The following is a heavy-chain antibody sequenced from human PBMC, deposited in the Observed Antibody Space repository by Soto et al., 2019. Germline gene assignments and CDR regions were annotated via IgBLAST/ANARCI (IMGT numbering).Heavy chain of an antibody. CDR3: ARDREDTAMVSYYYYYGMDG. Sequence: SQTLSLTCAISGDSVSSNSAAWNWIRQSPSRGLEWLGRTYYRSKWYNDYAVSVKSRITINPDTSKNQCSLQLNSVTPEDTAVYYCARDREDTAMVSYYYYYGMDGWGQGTTVTVSS. V-gene: IGHV6-1*01. J-gene: IGHJ6*02. CDR2: TYYRSKWYN. D-gene: IGHD5-18*01. CDR1: GDSVSSNSAA.